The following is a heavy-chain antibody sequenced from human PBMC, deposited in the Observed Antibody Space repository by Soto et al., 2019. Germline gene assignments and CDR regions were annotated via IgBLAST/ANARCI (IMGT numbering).Heavy chain of an antibody. D-gene: IGHD1-7*01. CDR3: ATMGTPATGLYYVDY. J-gene: IGHJ4*02. V-gene: IGHV4-30-4*01. Sequence: SETLSLTCTFSGCSISSGNYYLSWIRKPPGKGLEWIGFISYGGSTYYSASLKSRFTISVDTSKNQFSLNLSFVTAADTAVYYCATMGTPATGLYYVDYWGQGTLVTVSS. CDR1: GCSISSGNYY. CDR2: ISYGGST.